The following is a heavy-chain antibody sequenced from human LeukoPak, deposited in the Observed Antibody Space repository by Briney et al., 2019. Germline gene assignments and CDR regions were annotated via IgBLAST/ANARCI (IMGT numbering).Heavy chain of an antibody. J-gene: IGHJ4*02. CDR1: LDSTTSNF. Sequence: SETLSLTCTVSLDSTTSNFWSWVRQPPGKGLEWIGEIHRSGSTNYNPSLQSRVTISIDRSKNQIALELSSVTAADTAVYYCAREIVGGFNPGAYWGQGTLVTVAS. V-gene: IGHV4-4*02. CDR3: AREIVGGFNPGAY. CDR2: IHRSGST. D-gene: IGHD1-14*01.